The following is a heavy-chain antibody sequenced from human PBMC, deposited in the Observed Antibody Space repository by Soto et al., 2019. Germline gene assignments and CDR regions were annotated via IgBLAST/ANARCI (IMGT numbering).Heavy chain of an antibody. CDR2: ISDSGST. CDR1: GGSISSYY. V-gene: IGHV4-59*08. Sequence: SETLSLTCTVSGGSISSYYWSWIRQPPGKGLEWIGYISDSGSTNYNPSLKSRVTISVDTSNNQFSLKLSSVTAADTAVYYCARRIKYYYAMDVGGQGTTVTVSS. D-gene: IGHD2-15*01. J-gene: IGHJ6*02. CDR3: ARRIKYYYAMDV.